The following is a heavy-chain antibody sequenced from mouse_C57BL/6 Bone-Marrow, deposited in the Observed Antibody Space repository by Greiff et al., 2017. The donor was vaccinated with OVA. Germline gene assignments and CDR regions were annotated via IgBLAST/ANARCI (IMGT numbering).Heavy chain of an antibody. J-gene: IGHJ2*01. CDR2: IYPRSGNT. CDR1: GYTFTSYG. Sequence: QVQLKQSGAELARPGASVKLSCKASGYTFTSYGISWVKQRTGQGLEWIGEIYPRSGNTYYNEKFKGKATLTADKSSSTAYMELRSLTSEDSAVYFFAGRYCDDWGRGTTLTVSS. V-gene: IGHV1-81*01. CDR3: AGRYCDD.